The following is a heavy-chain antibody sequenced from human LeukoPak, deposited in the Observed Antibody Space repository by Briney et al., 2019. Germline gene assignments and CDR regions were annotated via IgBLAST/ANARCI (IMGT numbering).Heavy chain of an antibody. CDR2: INHSGST. D-gene: IGHD6-13*01. V-gene: IGHV4-34*01. CDR1: GGSFSGYY. Sequence: SETLSLTCAVYGGSFSGYYWSWLRQPPGKGLEWIGEINHSGSTNYNPSLKSRVTISVDTSKNQFSLKLSSVTAADTAVYYCARVWFGSSWIDYWGQGTLVTVSS. CDR3: ARVWFGSSWIDY. J-gene: IGHJ4*02.